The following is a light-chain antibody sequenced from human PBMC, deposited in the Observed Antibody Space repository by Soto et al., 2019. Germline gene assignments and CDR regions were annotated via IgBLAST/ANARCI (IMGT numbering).Light chain of an antibody. J-gene: IGLJ1*01. CDR2: DVS. CDR1: SSDVGGYNY. V-gene: IGLV2-14*01. Sequence: QSVLTQPASVSGSPGQSITISCTGTSSDVGGYNYVSWYQQHPGKAPKFMIYDVSNRPSGVSNCFSGSKSGNTASLTISGLQAEDEADYYCGSYTTSNTRQIVFGTGTKLTVL. CDR3: GSYTTSNTRQIV.